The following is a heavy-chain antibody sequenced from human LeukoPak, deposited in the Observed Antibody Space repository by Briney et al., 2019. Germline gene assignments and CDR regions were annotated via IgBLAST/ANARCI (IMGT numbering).Heavy chain of an antibody. J-gene: IGHJ6*02. D-gene: IGHD2-2*01. CDR3: ARDRTTYYYGMDV. Sequence: SGTLSLTCAVSGGSISSANWWSWVRQPPGKGLEWIGEIHHSGSTNHNPSLRSRVTISVDKSKNQFSLKLSSVTAADTAVYYCARDRTTYYYGMDVWGQGTTVTVSS. CDR1: GGSISSANW. CDR2: IHHSGST. V-gene: IGHV4-4*02.